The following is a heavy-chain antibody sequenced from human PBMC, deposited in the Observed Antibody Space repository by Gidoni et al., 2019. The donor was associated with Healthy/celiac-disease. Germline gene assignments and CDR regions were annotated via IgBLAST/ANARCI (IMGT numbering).Heavy chain of an antibody. Sequence: EVQLLESGGGLVQPGGSLRLSCAAPGFPFSSYAMSWVRQAPGKGLEWVSAISGSGGSTYYADSVKGRFTISRDNSKNTLYLQMNSLRAEDTAVYYCAKPLPTYYDSSGYYVHWGQGTLVTVSS. V-gene: IGHV3-23*01. CDR1: GFPFSSYA. J-gene: IGHJ4*02. D-gene: IGHD3-22*01. CDR2: ISGSGGST. CDR3: AKPLPTYYDSSGYYVH.